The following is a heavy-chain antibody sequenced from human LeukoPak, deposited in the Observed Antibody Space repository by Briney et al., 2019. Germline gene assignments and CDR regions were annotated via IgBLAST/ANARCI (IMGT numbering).Heavy chain of an antibody. CDR3: ARQGLRVNWFDP. Sequence: GGSLRLSCAASGFTFSSYWMSWVRQAPGKGLEWVANIKQDGSGKYYVDSVKGRFTISRDNAKNSLYLRMNSLRAEDTAVYYCARQGLRVNWFDPWGQGTLVTVSS. J-gene: IGHJ5*02. CDR2: IKQDGSGK. CDR1: GFTFSSYW. V-gene: IGHV3-7*01. D-gene: IGHD6-13*01.